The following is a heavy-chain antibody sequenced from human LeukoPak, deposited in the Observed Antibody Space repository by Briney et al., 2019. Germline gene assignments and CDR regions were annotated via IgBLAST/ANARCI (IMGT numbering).Heavy chain of an antibody. V-gene: IGHV4-30-2*01. Sequence: SETLSLTCTVSGGSISSNGYYWGWIRQPPGKGLEWIGYIYHSGSTYYNPSLKSRVTISVDRSKNQFSLKLSSVTAADTAVYYCARDYYDSSGYYSGFDYWGQGTLVTVSS. J-gene: IGHJ4*02. CDR2: IYHSGST. D-gene: IGHD3-22*01. CDR1: GGSISSNGYY. CDR3: ARDYYDSSGYYSGFDY.